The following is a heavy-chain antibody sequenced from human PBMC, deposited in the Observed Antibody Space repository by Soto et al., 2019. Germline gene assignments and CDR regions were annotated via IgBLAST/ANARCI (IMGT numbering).Heavy chain of an antibody. CDR3: AHGSGWLFDY. J-gene: IGHJ4*02. Sequence: QITLKESGPTLVKPTQTLTLTCTFSGFSLSTRAVGVGWIRQPPGKAREWLAFTYWNDDDHYSPSLKSRLTITKDTSKNQVVLTMTNTDPVDTASYYCAHGSGWLFDYWGPGTLVTVSS. V-gene: IGHV2-5*01. D-gene: IGHD6-19*01. CDR1: GFSLSTRAVG. CDR2: TYWNDDD.